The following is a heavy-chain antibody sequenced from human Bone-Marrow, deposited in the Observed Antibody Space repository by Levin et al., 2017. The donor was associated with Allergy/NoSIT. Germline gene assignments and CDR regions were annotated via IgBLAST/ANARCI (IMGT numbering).Heavy chain of an antibody. CDR1: GFTFSSYA. CDR3: ARDQRQLVTYFQH. D-gene: IGHD6-13*01. V-gene: IGHV3-30*04. J-gene: IGHJ1*01. CDR2: ISYDGSNK. Sequence: GESLKISCAASGFTFSSYAMHWVRQAPGKGLEWVAVISYDGSNKYYADSVKGRFTISRDNSKNTLYLQMNSLRAEDTAVYYCARDQRQLVTYFQHWGQGTLVTVSS.